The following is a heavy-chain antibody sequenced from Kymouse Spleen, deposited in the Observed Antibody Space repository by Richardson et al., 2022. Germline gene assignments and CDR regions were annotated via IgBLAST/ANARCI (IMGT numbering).Heavy chain of an antibody. V-gene: IGHV4-34*01. CDR3: ARVLMVYAFYFDY. J-gene: IGHJ4*02. Sequence: QVQLQQWGAGLLKPSETLSLTCAVYGGSFSGYYWSWIRQPPGKGLEWIGEINHSGSTNYNPSLKSRVTISVDTSKNQFSLKLSSVTAADTAVYYCARVLMVYAFYFDYWGQGTLVTVSS. D-gene: IGHD2-8*01. CDR2: INHSGST. CDR1: GGSFSGYY.